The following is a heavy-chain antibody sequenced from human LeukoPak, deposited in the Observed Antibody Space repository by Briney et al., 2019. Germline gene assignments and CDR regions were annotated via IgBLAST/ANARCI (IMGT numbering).Heavy chain of an antibody. J-gene: IGHJ4*02. Sequence: ASVKVSCRTSGYTFTDYYIHWVRQAPGQGLEWVGWIVPNSGGTNYAQKFQGRVTMTRDTSINTAYMDLSRLRSDDTAVYYCARGRNSVYYFNVVAPSYFDYWGQGTLVTVSS. CDR3: ARGRNSVYYFNVVAPSYFDY. D-gene: IGHD3-22*01. CDR2: IVPNSGGT. CDR1: GYTFTDYY. V-gene: IGHV1-2*02.